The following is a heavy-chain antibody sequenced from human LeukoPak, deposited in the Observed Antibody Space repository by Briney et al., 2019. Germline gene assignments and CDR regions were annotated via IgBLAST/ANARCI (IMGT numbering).Heavy chain of an antibody. CDR2: IYYSGST. CDR3: ARGGVTTRGLFDY. J-gene: IGHJ4*02. Sequence: PSETLSLTCTVSGGSIRSSYYYWGWIRQPPGKGLEWIGSIYYSGSTYYNPSLKSRVTISVDTSKNQFSLKLSSVTAADSAVYYCARGGVTTRGLFDYWGQGTLVTVSS. V-gene: IGHV4-39*01. CDR1: GGSIRSSYYY. D-gene: IGHD4-11*01.